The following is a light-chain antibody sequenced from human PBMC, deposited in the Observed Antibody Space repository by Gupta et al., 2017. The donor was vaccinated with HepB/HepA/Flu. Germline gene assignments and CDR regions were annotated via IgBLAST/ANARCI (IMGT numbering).Light chain of an antibody. Sequence: QAVVTQEPSLTVSPGGTVTLPCGSSTGAVTSGHYPYWFQQKPGQAPRTLIYDTSNKHSWTPARFSGSLLWGKAALTLSGALPEDEAEYYCLLTYSGPRPGVFGGGTKLTVL. CDR3: LLTYSGPRPGV. J-gene: IGLJ3*02. CDR2: DTS. CDR1: TGAVTSGHY. V-gene: IGLV7-46*01.